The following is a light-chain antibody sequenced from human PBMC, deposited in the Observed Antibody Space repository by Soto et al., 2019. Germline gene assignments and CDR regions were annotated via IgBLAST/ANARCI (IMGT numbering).Light chain of an antibody. CDR2: AAS. Sequence: EIGISQSPATLSVSPGERATLSCRASQSVRSNLAWYHQRPGQAPRLLIYAASARATGIPARFSGSGSGTEFTLTISGLQSEDFGLYYCQQYNNWQTFGQGTKV. J-gene: IGKJ1*01. CDR1: QSVRSN. V-gene: IGKV3-15*01. CDR3: QQYNNWQT.